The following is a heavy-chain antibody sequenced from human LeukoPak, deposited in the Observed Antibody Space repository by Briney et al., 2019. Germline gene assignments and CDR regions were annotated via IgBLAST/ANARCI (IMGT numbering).Heavy chain of an antibody. J-gene: IGHJ4*02. Sequence: SETLSLTCTVSGDSISNYYWSWIRQSPGKKLEWIGYMYNRGSTIYNPSLKSRVTISTDTSKNQFSLRLTSVTAADTAVYYCARSEKAVTGTLDYWGQGTLITVSS. V-gene: IGHV4-59*01. CDR2: MYNRGST. CDR1: GDSISNYY. CDR3: ARSEKAVTGTLDY. D-gene: IGHD6-19*01.